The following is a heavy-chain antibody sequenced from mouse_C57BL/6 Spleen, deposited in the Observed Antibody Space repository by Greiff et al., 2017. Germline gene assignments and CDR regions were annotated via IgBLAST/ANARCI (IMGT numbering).Heavy chain of an antibody. Sequence: QVQLQQSGAELVKPGASVKISCKASGYAFSSYWMNWVKQRPGKGLEWIGQIYPGDGDTNYNGKFKGKATLTADKSSSTAYMQLSSLTSEDSAVYFCARSDPVFYAMDYWGQGASVTVYS. J-gene: IGHJ4*01. CDR3: ARSDPVFYAMDY. V-gene: IGHV1-80*01. CDR1: GYAFSSYW. CDR2: IYPGDGDT.